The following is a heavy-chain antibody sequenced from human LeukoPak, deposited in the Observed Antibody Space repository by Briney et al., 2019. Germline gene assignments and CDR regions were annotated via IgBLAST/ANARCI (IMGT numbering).Heavy chain of an antibody. D-gene: IGHD1-26*01. V-gene: IGHV4-34*01. CDR2: INHSGST. J-gene: IGHJ6*03. Sequence: SETLSLTCAVYGGSFSGYYWSWIRQPPGKGLEWIGEINHSGSTNYNPSLKSRVTISVDTSKNQFSLKLSSVTAADTAVYYCRGASPYYYYYYMDVWRKGTTVTVSS. CDR1: GGSFSGYY. CDR3: RGASPYYYYYYMDV.